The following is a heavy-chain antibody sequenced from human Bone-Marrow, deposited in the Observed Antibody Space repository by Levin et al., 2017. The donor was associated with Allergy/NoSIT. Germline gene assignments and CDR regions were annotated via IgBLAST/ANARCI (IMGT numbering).Heavy chain of an antibody. J-gene: IGHJ5*02. V-gene: IGHV4-34*01. CDR2: INHRGSV. D-gene: IGHD6-19*01. CDR3: ARSSGWSPNWFDP. CDR1: SGSLRGYS. Sequence: PSETLSLTCDVSSGSLRGYSWNWIRQSPGKGLEWIGEINHRGSVNYNPSLKSRVTISIDTSKNQFSLNLKSGTAADTAVYFCARSSGWSPNWFDPWGQGTLVTVSS.